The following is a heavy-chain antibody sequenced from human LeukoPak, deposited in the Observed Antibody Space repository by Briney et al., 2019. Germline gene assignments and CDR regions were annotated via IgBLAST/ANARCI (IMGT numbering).Heavy chain of an antibody. D-gene: IGHD5-24*01. Sequence: SETLSLTCTVSGASISSSTYYCGWVRQPPGKGLEWIGNIYYSGSTYYNPSLKSRVTISVDTSKNQFSLKLSSVTAADTAVYYCAKTYGYNPFDYWGQGTLVTVSS. CDR3: AKTYGYNPFDY. V-gene: IGHV4-39*01. CDR2: IYYSGST. CDR1: GASISSSTYY. J-gene: IGHJ4*02.